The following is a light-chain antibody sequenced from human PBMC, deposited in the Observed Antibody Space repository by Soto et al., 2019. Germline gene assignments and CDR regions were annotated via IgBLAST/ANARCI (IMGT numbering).Light chain of an antibody. J-gene: IGLJ1*01. V-gene: IGLV2-14*01. CDR1: SSYVGGYNF. CDR2: DVN. Sequence: QSVLTQPASVSGSPGQSISISCTGTSSYVGGYNFVSWYQQHPDKAPKLVIFDVNNRPSGVSDRFSGSKSGNTASLTISGLQLEDEADYYCSSYTSDSTYVFGTGTKVTVL. CDR3: SSYTSDSTYV.